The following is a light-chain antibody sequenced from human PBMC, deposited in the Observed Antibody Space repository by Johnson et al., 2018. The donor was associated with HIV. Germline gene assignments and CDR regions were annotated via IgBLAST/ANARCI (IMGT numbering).Light chain of an antibody. V-gene: IGLV1-51*02. CDR3: GTWDSSLSALA. J-gene: IGLJ1*01. CDR1: SSNIGNNY. CDR2: ENN. Sequence: QSVLTQPPSVSAAPGQKVTISCSGSSSNIGNNYVSWYQQLPGTAPKLIIYENNKRPSGIPDRFSGSKSGTSATLGITGLQTGDEADYYCGTWDSSLSALAFGTGTKVTVL.